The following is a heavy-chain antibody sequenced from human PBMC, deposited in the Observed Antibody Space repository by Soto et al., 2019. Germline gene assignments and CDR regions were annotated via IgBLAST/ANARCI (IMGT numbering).Heavy chain of an antibody. CDR1: GYSISSYYY. CDR2: IYHSGST. V-gene: IGHV4-38-2*01. Sequence: PSETLSLTCAVSGYSISSYYYWGWIRQPPGKGLEWIGSIYHSGSTYYNPSLESRVTTSLDTSKNQVSLRLSSVTAADTAVYYCAKQGLEYNYYGIDIWGHGTSVTVS. CDR3: AKQGLEYNYYGIDI. J-gene: IGHJ6*02.